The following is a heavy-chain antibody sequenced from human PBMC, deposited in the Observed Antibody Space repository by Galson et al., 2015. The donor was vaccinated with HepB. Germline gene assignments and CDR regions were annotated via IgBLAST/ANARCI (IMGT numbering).Heavy chain of an antibody. CDR2: INPNNGDT. CDR3: GSQGVGSFVDY. CDR1: GYTFTGYY. D-gene: IGHD6-13*01. V-gene: IGHV1-2*06. Sequence: SVKVSCKASGYTFTGYYMHWVRLAPGQGLERMGRINPNNGDTNIAQNFQGRVTVTRDTSISTSYMELSRLRSDDTAVYYCGSQGVGSFVDYWGQGTLVTVSS. J-gene: IGHJ4*02.